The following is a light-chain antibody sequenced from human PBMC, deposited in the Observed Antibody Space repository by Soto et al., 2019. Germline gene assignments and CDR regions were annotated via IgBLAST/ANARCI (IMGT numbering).Light chain of an antibody. Sequence: QSVLTQPPSMSGAPGQSVTISCTGSSCNIGAGYDVHWYQHHPGTAPKLLIFDNNNRPSGVPDRFSGSKSDTAASLAITGLQAQDEADSYCYSFATSMSGFVVFGGGTKLTVL. J-gene: IGLJ2*01. V-gene: IGLV1-40*01. CDR3: YSFATSMSGFVV. CDR1: SCNIGAGYD. CDR2: DNN.